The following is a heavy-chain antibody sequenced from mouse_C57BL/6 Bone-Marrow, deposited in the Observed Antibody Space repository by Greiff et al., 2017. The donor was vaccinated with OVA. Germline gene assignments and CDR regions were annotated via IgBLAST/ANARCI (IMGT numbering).Heavy chain of an antibody. CDR3: ARRGTVVASPRYFDV. CDR1: GYTFTDYY. V-gene: IGHV1-19*01. Sequence: EVKLLESGPVLVKPGASVKMSCKASGYTFTDYYMNWVKQSHGKSLEWIGVINPYNGGTSYNQKFKGKATLTVDKSSSTAYMELNSLTSEDSAVYYCARRGTVVASPRYFDVWGTGTTVTVSS. J-gene: IGHJ1*03. CDR2: INPYNGGT. D-gene: IGHD1-1*01.